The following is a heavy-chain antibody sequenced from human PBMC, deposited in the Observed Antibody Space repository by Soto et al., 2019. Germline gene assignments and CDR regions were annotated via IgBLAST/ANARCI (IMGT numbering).Heavy chain of an antibody. CDR1: GFSFSSYG. Sequence: GGSLRLSCAASGFSFSSYGMHWVRQAPGKGLEWVAFIWYDGSNRYHADSVKGRFSISRDNPTNTLYLQMSNLRAEDTALYYSARDFSSGMDVWGQGTTVTVSS. D-gene: IGHD3-3*01. V-gene: IGHV3-33*01. CDR2: IWYDGSNR. J-gene: IGHJ6*02. CDR3: ARDFSSGMDV.